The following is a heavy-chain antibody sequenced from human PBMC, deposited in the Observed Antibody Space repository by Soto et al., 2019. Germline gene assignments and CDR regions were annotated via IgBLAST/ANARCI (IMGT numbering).Heavy chain of an antibody. Sequence: EVQLVESGGGLVQPGGSLRLSCAASGFTFSSYEMNWVRQAPGKGLEWVSYISSSGSTIYYADSVKGRFTISRDNAKNSLYLQMNSLRAEDTAVYYCARAFSLRSGMDVWGQGTTVTVSS. J-gene: IGHJ6*02. D-gene: IGHD4-17*01. V-gene: IGHV3-48*03. CDR3: ARAFSLRSGMDV. CDR1: GFTFSSYE. CDR2: ISSSGSTI.